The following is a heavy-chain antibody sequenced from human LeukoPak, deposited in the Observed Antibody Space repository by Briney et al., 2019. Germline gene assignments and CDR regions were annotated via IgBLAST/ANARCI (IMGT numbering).Heavy chain of an antibody. D-gene: IGHD1-1*01. V-gene: IGHV3-30*04. CDR2: ISYDGSNK. CDR1: GFTFSSYA. CDR3: ARDNDPLRAFDI. Sequence: GGSLRLSCAASGFTFSSYAMHWVRQAPGKGLEWVAVISYDGSNKYYADSVKGRFTISRDNSKNTLYLQMNSLGAEDTAVYYCARDNDPLRAFDIWGQGTMVTVSS. J-gene: IGHJ3*02.